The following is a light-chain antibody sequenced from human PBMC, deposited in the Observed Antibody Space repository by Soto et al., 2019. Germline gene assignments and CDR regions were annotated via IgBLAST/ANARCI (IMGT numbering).Light chain of an antibody. CDR3: QQYNNWPIT. CDR1: QSVSSN. V-gene: IGKV3D-15*01. Sequence: EIVMTQSPATLAVSPGERATLSCRASQSVSSNLAWYQQKPGQAPRLLIYGASIRATGIPARFSGSGSGTEFTLTISSLQSEDFAVYYCQQYNNWPITFGQGTRLENK. J-gene: IGKJ5*01. CDR2: GAS.